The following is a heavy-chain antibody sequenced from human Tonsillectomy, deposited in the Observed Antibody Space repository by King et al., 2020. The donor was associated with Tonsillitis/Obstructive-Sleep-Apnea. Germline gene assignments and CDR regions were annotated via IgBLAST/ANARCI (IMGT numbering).Heavy chain of an antibody. Sequence: VQLVESGGGLVQPGGSLRLSCAASGFTFSSYWMHWVRQAPGKGLVWVSRINSDGSSTSYADSVKGRFTISRDNAKNTLYLQLNSLRAEDTAVYYCARGLTICGDLEPFDPWGQGTLVTVSS. D-gene: IGHD3-3*01. CDR2: INSDGSST. V-gene: IGHV3-74*01. J-gene: IGHJ5*02. CDR1: GFTFSSYW. CDR3: ARGLTICGDLEPFDP.